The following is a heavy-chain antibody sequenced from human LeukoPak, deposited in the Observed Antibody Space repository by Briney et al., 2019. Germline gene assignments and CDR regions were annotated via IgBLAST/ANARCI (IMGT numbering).Heavy chain of an antibody. CDR2: ISSSSSYI. D-gene: IGHD6-19*01. J-gene: IGHJ4*02. CDR1: GFTFSSYS. CDR3: ARGLRRSSGWFEGGKYYFDS. V-gene: IGHV3-21*01. Sequence: PGGSLRLSCAASGFTFSSYSMNWVRQAPGKGLEWVSSISSSSSYIYYADSVKGRFTISRDNAKKSLYLQMNSRRAEDTAVYYCARGLRRSSGWFEGGKYYFDSWGQGTLVTVSS.